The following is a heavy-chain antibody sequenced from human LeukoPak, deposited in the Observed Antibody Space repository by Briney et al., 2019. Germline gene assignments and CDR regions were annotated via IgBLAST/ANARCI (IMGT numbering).Heavy chain of an antibody. CDR1: GFTFSSYS. V-gene: IGHV3-21*01. CDR2: ISSSSSYI. Sequence: AGGSLRLSCAACGFTFSSYSMNWVRQAPGKGLEWISSISSSSSYIYYADSVKGRFTISRDNAKNSLYLQMNSLRAEDTAVYYCARVTLATPYFDYWGQGTLVTVSS. J-gene: IGHJ4*02. D-gene: IGHD3-16*01. CDR3: ARVTLATPYFDY.